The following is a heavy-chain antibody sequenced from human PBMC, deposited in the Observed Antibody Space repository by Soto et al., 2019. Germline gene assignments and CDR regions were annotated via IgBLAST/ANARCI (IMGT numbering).Heavy chain of an antibody. J-gene: IGHJ4*02. CDR1: GGSISSYY. CDR3: VRDFDY. CDR2: IYYSGST. V-gene: IGHV4-59*01. Sequence: SETLSLTCTVSGGSISSYYWSWIRQPPGGGLEWIGYIYYSGSTNYNPSLKSRVTISVDTSKNQFSLKLSSVTAVDTAVYYCVRDFDYWGQGTPVTVSS.